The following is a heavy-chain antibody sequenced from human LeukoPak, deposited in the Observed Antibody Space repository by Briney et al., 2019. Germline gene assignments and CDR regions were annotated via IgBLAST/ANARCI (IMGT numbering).Heavy chain of an antibody. J-gene: IGHJ5*02. V-gene: IGHV3-66*01. CDR3: ARDRAASARFDP. Sequence: GGSLRLSCAASGFTFRGSAMSWVRQAPGKGLEWVSVIYSGGSTYYADSVKGRFTISRDNSKNTLYLQMNSLRAEDTAVYYCARDRAASARFDPWGQGTLVTSST. CDR2: IYSGGST. CDR1: GFTFRGSA. D-gene: IGHD6-25*01.